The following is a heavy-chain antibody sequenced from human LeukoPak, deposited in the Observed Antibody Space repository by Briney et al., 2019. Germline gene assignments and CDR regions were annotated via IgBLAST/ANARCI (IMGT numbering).Heavy chain of an antibody. J-gene: IGHJ4*02. V-gene: IGHV5-51*01. D-gene: IGHD3-10*01. CDR3: ARQSRDGSKTRGYYFDY. Sequence: GESLKISCQVSGYIFTHYWIGWVRQIPGKGLESTGLIYPADSDTTYSPSFQGQVTISADKSISTVSLQWSSLKASDTAMYYCARQSRDGSKTRGYYFDYWGQGALVTVSS. CDR1: GYIFTHYW. CDR2: IYPADSDT.